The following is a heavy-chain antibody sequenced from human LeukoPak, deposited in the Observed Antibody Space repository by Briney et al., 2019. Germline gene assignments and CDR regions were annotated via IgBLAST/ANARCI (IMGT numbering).Heavy chain of an antibody. CDR1: GGSISSAAYY. Sequence: MPSETPSLTCIVSGGSISSAAYYWSWIRQPAGKGLEWIGRIYTSGSIDYNPSLKSRVTISVDTSKNQFSLKLSSVTAADTAVYYCARVVTYYYDSSGYRDAFDIWGQGTMVTVSS. CDR3: ARVVTYYYDSSGYRDAFDI. J-gene: IGHJ3*02. V-gene: IGHV4-61*02. D-gene: IGHD3-22*01. CDR2: IYTSGSI.